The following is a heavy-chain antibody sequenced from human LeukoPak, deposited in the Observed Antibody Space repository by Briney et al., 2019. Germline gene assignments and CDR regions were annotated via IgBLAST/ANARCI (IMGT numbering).Heavy chain of an antibody. CDR3: ARDTPRYCSSTSCSRDAFDI. V-gene: IGHV3-66*02. CDR1: GFTVSSNY. D-gene: IGHD2-2*01. J-gene: IGHJ3*02. CDR2: IYSGGST. Sequence: PGGSLRLSCAASGFTVSSNYMSWVRQAPGKGLEWVSVIYSGGSTYYADSVRGRFTISRDNSKNTLYLQMNSLRAEDTAVYYYARDTPRYCSSTSCSRDAFDIWGQGTMVTVSS.